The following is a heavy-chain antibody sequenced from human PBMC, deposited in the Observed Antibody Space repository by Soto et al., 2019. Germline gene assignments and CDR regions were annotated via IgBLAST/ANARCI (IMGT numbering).Heavy chain of an antibody. Sequence: QVQLQESGPGLVKPSGTLSLTCAVSGDSVTSNVWWSWVRQPPGKGLEWIGEAYHNGLTDYNQSLKSRVTMSVDTSKNEFSLKLTSLTAADTAIYYCARDAAVPGESDRFDYWGQGTLVTVSS. CDR3: ARDAAVPGESDRFDY. CDR1: GDSVTSNVW. CDR2: AYHNGLT. J-gene: IGHJ4*02. D-gene: IGHD6-19*01. V-gene: IGHV4-4*02.